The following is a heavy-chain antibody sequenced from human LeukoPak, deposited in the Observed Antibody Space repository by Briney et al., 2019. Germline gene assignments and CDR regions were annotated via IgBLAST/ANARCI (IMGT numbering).Heavy chain of an antibody. V-gene: IGHV3-72*01. J-gene: IGHJ5*02. Sequence: GGSLRLSCAASGFTFSDHYMDWVRQAPGKGLERVGRTRNKTNSYTTEYAASVKGRFTISRDDSKNSLYLQMSSLKTEDTAVYYCARYDSSGYFNWFDPWGQGTLVTVSS. CDR2: TRNKTNSYTT. CDR3: ARYDSSGYFNWFDP. CDR1: GFTFSDHY. D-gene: IGHD3-22*01.